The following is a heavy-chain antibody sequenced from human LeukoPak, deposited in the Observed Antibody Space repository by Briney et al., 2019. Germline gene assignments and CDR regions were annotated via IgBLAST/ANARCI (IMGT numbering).Heavy chain of an antibody. D-gene: IGHD6-13*01. CDR2: IYYSGST. V-gene: IGHV4-59*01. CDR3: GCIAASGTGRADY. Sequence: SETLSLTCTVSGGSISSYYWSWIRQPPGKGLEWIGYIYYSGSTNYNPSLKSRATISVDTSKNQFSLKLSSVTAADTAVYYCGCIAASGTGRADYWGQGTLVTVSS. J-gene: IGHJ4*02. CDR1: GGSISSYY.